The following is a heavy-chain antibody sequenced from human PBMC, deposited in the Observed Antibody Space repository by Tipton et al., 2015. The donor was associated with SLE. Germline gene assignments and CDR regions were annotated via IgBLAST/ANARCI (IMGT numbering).Heavy chain of an antibody. V-gene: IGHV3-53*05. CDR2: LYGGGIP. CDR3: ASNLIPGYGFDY. CDR1: GFSVSDYY. D-gene: IGHD5-18*01. Sequence: SLRLSCAASGFSVSDYYMSWIRQAPGKGLEWVSILYGGGIPYYTDSVKGRFTISRDNAKNSLYLQMNSLRAEDTAVYYCASNLIPGYGFDYWGQGTLVTVSS. J-gene: IGHJ4*02.